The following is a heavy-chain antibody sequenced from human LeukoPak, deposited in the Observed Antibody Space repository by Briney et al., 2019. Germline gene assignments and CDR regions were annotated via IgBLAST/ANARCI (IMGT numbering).Heavy chain of an antibody. CDR3: AKDWPRGRAHTIYYFEY. CDR2: ISSSSSTI. V-gene: IGHV3-48*01. D-gene: IGHD3-9*01. Sequence: GGSLRLSCAASGFTFSSYSMNWVRQAPGKGLEWVSYISSSSSTIYYADSVKGRFTISRDNSKNSLFLQMNSLRAEDTAVYYCAKDWPRGRAHTIYYFEYWGQGTLVTVSS. J-gene: IGHJ4*02. CDR1: GFTFSSYS.